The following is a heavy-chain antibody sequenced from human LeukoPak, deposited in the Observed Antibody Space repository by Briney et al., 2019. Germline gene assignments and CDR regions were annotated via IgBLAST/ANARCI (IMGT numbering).Heavy chain of an antibody. CDR2: ISYDGSNK. J-gene: IGHJ4*02. Sequence: GGSLRLSCAASGFTFSSYAMHWVRQAPGKRLEWVAVISYDGSNKYYADSVKGRFTISRDNSKNTLYLQMNSLRAEDTAVYYCARDLPSNYYYDSSGYYYWGQGTLVTVSS. CDR1: GFTFSSYA. CDR3: ARDLPSNYYYDSSGYYY. D-gene: IGHD3-22*01. V-gene: IGHV3-30*04.